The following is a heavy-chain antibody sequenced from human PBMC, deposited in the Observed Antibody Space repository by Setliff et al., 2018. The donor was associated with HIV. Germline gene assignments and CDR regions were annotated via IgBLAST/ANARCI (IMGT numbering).Heavy chain of an antibody. Sequence: PSETLSLTCAAYGGSFSGYYWSWIRQPPGKGLEWIGEINDNGSTNYNPSLKSRVTISVDTSKNQFSLKLSSVTAADTAVYYCARVRGRYYYHYAMDVWGQGTTVTVSS. CDR1: GGSFSGYY. D-gene: IGHD3-10*01. CDR3: ARVRGRYYYHYAMDV. J-gene: IGHJ6*02. CDR2: INDNGST. V-gene: IGHV4-34*01.